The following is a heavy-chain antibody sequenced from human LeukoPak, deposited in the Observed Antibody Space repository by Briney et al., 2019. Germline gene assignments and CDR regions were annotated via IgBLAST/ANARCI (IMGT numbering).Heavy chain of an antibody. J-gene: IGHJ3*02. Sequence: GGSLRLSCAASGFTFDDYAMHWVRQAPGKGLEWVSGISWNSGSIGYADSVKGRFTISRDNAKNSLYLQMNSLRAEDTALYYCAKAVTIFGVVIRDAFDIWGRGTMVTVSS. CDR2: ISWNSGSI. D-gene: IGHD3-3*01. CDR1: GFTFDDYA. CDR3: AKAVTIFGVVIRDAFDI. V-gene: IGHV3-9*01.